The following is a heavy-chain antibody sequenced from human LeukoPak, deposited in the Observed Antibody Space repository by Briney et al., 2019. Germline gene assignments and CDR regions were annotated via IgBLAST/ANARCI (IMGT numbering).Heavy chain of an antibody. CDR2: IYYSGST. J-gene: IGHJ4*02. V-gene: IGHV4-39*07. CDR1: GGSISSSSYY. CDR3: ATYGGFSPFDY. D-gene: IGHD4-23*01. Sequence: SETLSLTCTVSGGSISSSSYYWGWIRQPPGKGLEWIGSIYYSGSTYYNPSLKSRVTIAVDTSKNQFSLKLSSVTAAATAVYYCATYGGFSPFDYWGQGTLVTVSS.